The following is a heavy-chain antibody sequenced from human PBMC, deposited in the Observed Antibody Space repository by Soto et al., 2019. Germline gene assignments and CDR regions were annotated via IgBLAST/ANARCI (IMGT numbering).Heavy chain of an antibody. Sequence: AGTLTLTCTVSGGSITNNYLSWIRQSPGKGLECIGCSYYSGSTSYNPSLRSRVTISIDTSKAQFSLRLRSVTAADTAVYYCARRQNWNNLFDTWGQGTLVTVYS. J-gene: IGHJ5*02. D-gene: IGHD1-1*01. CDR3: ARRQNWNNLFDT. CDR1: GGSITNNY. CDR2: SYYSGST. V-gene: IGHV4-59*08.